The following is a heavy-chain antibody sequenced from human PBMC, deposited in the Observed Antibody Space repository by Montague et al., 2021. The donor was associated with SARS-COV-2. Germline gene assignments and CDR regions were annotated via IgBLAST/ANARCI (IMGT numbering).Heavy chain of an antibody. CDR2: ISSCSSYT. V-gene: IGHV3-11*06. CDR1: GFTFSDYY. D-gene: IGHD6-13*01. J-gene: IGHJ4*02. CDR3: VSHIAAAGIGY. Sequence: SLRLSCAASGFTFSDYYMSWIRRAPGKGLEWVSYISSCSSYTNYADSVKGRFTISRDNAKNSLYLQMNSLRAEDTAVYYCVSHIAAAGIGYRGQGTLVTVSS.